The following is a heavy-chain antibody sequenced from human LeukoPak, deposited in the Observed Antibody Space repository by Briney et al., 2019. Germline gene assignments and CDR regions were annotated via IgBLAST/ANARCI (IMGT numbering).Heavy chain of an antibody. CDR3: ARGGGLDV. J-gene: IGHJ6*02. D-gene: IGHD3-16*01. CDR1: GFTFSSHW. V-gene: IGHV3-74*01. Sequence: GGSLRLSCAASGFTFSSHWMHWVRQAPGKGLVWVSRINSDGSSISYADSVKGRFTISRDNAKNSLYLQMSNLRAEDTAVYFCARGGGLDVWGQGATVTVSS. CDR2: INSDGSSI.